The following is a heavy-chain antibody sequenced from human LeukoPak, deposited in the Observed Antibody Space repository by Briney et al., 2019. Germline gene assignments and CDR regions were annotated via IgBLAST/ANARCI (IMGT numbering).Heavy chain of an antibody. CDR1: GLTFKKYA. Sequence: GGSLRLLCAASGLTFKKYAMAWVRQSPGKGLEWVSTISDTGGSTYYADSVKGRYTISRDNSKNTVYLQMNSLRAEDTAIYYCAKSYYDSSGFKYWGQGTLVTVSS. CDR3: AKSYYDSSGFKY. J-gene: IGHJ4*02. D-gene: IGHD3-22*01. CDR2: ISDTGGST. V-gene: IGHV3-23*01.